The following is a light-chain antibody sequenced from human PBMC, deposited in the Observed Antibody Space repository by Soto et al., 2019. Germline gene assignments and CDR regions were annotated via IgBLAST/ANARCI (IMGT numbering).Light chain of an antibody. CDR1: QSISSS. V-gene: IGKV3-11*01. CDR2: DVS. CDR3: QQRSVCPLT. Sequence: IVLTQSPSTLSMVPGERATLPCRARQSISSSLAWYQQKRGEAPRLLMYDVSTRATGVPARFSGSGSGTEFTLTISSLQPEDFAVYYCQQRSVCPLTFGGGTRWIS. J-gene: IGKJ4*02.